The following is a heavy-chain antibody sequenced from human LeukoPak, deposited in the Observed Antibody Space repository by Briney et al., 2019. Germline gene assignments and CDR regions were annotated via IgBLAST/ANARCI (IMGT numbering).Heavy chain of an antibody. Sequence: SETLSLTCAVYGESFSGYYWTWLRQPPGKGLEWIGEINHSGSTNYNPSLETRVNISVDISKNQFSLKLRSLTAADTAVYYCARRRGAYGDYVYWGQGTLVTVSS. CDR2: INHSGST. J-gene: IGHJ4*02. CDR1: GESFSGYY. D-gene: IGHD4-17*01. CDR3: ARRRGAYGDYVY. V-gene: IGHV4-34*01.